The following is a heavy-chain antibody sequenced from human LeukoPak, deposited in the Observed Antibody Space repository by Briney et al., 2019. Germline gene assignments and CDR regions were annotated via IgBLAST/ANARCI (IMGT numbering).Heavy chain of an antibody. CDR3: AKSAVASYYYDSSGYYYFDY. Sequence: GGSLRLSCAASGFTFSSYAMSWVRQAPGKGLEWVSAISGSGGSTYYADSVKGRFTISRDNSKNTLFLQMNSLRAEDTAVYYCAKSAVASYYYDSSGYYYFDYWGQGTLVTVSS. D-gene: IGHD3-22*01. CDR1: GFTFSSYA. J-gene: IGHJ4*02. CDR2: ISGSGGST. V-gene: IGHV3-23*01.